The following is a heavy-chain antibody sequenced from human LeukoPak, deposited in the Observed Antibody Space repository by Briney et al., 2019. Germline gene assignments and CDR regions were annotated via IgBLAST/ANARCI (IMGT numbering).Heavy chain of an antibody. CDR1: GFTFDDYG. J-gene: IGHJ4*02. Sequence: GGSLRLSCAASGFTFDDYGMSWVRQAPGKGLEWVSGINWNGGSTGYADSVKGRFTISRDNAKNSLYLQMNSLRAEDMALYYCAKDTTYYYDSSGTFDYWGQGTLVTVSS. D-gene: IGHD3-22*01. CDR2: INWNGGST. V-gene: IGHV3-20*04. CDR3: AKDTTYYYDSSGTFDY.